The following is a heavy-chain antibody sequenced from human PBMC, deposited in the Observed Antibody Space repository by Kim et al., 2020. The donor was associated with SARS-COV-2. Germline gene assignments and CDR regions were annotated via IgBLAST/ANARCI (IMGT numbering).Heavy chain of an antibody. CDR3: ARAGSPGSVGF. CDR2: INGHGSEK. D-gene: IGHD5-12*01. Sequence: GGSLRLSCAASGFDFGYHWMSWVRQAPGKGLEWVANINGHGSEKYYVDSVKGRFTISRDNAGNSLFLQMNSLRAEDTAVYYCARAGSPGSVGFWGPGTL. CDR1: GFDFGYHW. V-gene: IGHV3-7*03. J-gene: IGHJ4*02.